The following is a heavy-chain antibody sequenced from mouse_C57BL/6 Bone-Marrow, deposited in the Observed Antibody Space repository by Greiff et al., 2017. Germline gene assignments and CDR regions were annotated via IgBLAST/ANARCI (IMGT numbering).Heavy chain of an antibody. Sequence: EVKLVESGGGLVKPGGSLKLSCAASGFTFSDYGMHWVRQAPEKGLEWVAYISSGSSTIYYADTVKGRFTISRANAKNTLFLQMTSLRSEDTAMYYCARDGRGYFDVWGTGTTVTVSS. V-gene: IGHV5-17*01. J-gene: IGHJ1*03. CDR2: ISSGSSTI. CDR3: ARDGRGYFDV. D-gene: IGHD1-1*01. CDR1: GFTFSDYG.